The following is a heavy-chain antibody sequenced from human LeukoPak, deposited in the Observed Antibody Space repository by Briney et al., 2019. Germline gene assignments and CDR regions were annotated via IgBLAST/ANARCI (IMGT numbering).Heavy chain of an antibody. CDR3: ARGYSSGRYQDAFDI. Sequence: SETLSLTCTVSGGSISSYYWSWIRQPPGKGLEWIGYIYYSGSTNYNPSLKSRVTISVDTSKNQFSLKLNSVTAADTAVYYCARGYSSGRYQDAFDIWGQGTMVTVSS. CDR1: GGSISSYY. V-gene: IGHV4-59*01. J-gene: IGHJ3*02. CDR2: IYYSGST. D-gene: IGHD6-19*01.